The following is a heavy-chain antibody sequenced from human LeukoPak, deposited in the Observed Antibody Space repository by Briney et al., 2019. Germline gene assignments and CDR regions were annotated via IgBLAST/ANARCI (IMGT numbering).Heavy chain of an antibody. J-gene: IGHJ4*02. D-gene: IGHD6-19*01. V-gene: IGHV3-7*03. CDR2: NKGDGTSE. Sequence: GESLRLSCAASGFTLSSYWMTWIRQAPGKGLEWVAHNKGDGTSEKYLDSVKGRFTISRDNTKNSLFLQLNSLRAEDTAVYYCAKYGIEVAGKALPDWWGQGTLVTVSS. CDR3: AKYGIEVAGKALPDW. CDR1: GFTLSSYW.